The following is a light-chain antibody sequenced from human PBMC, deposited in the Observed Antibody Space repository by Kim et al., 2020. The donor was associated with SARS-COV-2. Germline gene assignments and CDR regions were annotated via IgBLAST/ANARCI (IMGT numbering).Light chain of an antibody. CDR3: CSYAGSYNFWV. J-gene: IGLJ3*02. Sequence: QSVTISCTGTSSDVGGYNYVSWYQQHPGKAPKLMIYDVTKRPSGVPDRFSGSKSGNTASLTISGLQAEDEADYYCCSYAGSYNFWVFGGGTKLTVL. CDR1: SSDVGGYNY. V-gene: IGLV2-11*01. CDR2: DVT.